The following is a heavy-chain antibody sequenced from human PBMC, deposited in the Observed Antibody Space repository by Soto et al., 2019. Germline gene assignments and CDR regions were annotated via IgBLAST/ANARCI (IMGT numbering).Heavy chain of an antibody. CDR1: GFTFNLYG. V-gene: IGHV3-33*01. D-gene: IGHD3-10*01. CDR2: IWYDGSHK. CDR3: ARDEGSGGFDY. Sequence: QVQLVESGGGVVQPGRSLTLSCVASGFTFNLYGIHWVRQTPGKGLEWVAVIWYDGSHKYYAGSVKGRFTISRDNSKNTLYLQMNSLRVEDTAVYYCARDEGSGGFDYWGQGTLVPVSP. J-gene: IGHJ4*02.